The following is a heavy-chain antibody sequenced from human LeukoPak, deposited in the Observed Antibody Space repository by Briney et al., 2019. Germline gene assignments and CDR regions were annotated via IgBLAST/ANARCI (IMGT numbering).Heavy chain of an antibody. Sequence: SETLSLTCAVYGGSCSGYYWSWIRQPPGKGLEWIGVINHSGSTNYNPSLKSRVTISVDTSKNQFSLKLSSVTAADTAVYYCARAGLLMVYASLDYWGQGTLVTVSS. CDR3: ARAGLLMVYASLDY. V-gene: IGHV4-34*01. CDR2: INHSGST. CDR1: GGSCSGYY. D-gene: IGHD2-8*01. J-gene: IGHJ4*02.